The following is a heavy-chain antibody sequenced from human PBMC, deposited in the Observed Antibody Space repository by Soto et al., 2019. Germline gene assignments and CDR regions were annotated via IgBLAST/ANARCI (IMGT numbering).Heavy chain of an antibody. V-gene: IGHV3-74*01. Sequence: GESLKISCAASGFTFDYYWMHWVRQAPGKGLVWVSRVHSGGTTTTYADSVKGRFTISRDNSKNTLYLQMNSLRAEDTAVYYCARDHEADYYDSSGYYGAFDIWGQGTMVTVSS. CDR2: VHSGGTTT. J-gene: IGHJ3*02. CDR1: GFTFDYYW. D-gene: IGHD3-22*01. CDR3: ARDHEADYYDSSGYYGAFDI.